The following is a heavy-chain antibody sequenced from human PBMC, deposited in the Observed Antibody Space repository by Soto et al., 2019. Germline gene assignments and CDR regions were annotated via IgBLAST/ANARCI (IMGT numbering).Heavy chain of an antibody. CDR2: MSYDGNSK. J-gene: IGHJ4*02. Sequence: QVQLVESGGGVVQPGRSLRLSCAASGCTFSSYSMHWVRQAPGKGLEWVAAMSYDGNSKYFADSVKGRFTISRDNSKNTLSLQMNSLGAEDSAVYYCARGRTVNDHDDFDSWGQGTLVTVSS. CDR1: GCTFSSYS. V-gene: IGHV3-30-3*01. D-gene: IGHD3-16*01. CDR3: ARGRTVNDHDDFDS.